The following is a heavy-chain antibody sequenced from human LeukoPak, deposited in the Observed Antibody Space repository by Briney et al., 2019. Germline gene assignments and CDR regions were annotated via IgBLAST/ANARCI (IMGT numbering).Heavy chain of an antibody. Sequence: SETLSLTCTVSGGSISSGDYYWSWIRQPPGKGLEWIGYIYYSGSTYYNPSLKSRVTIPVDTSKNQFSLKLSSVTAADTAVYYCARAPNSRSHYSRLAFDYWGQGTLVTVSS. V-gene: IGHV4-30-4*01. CDR1: GGSISSGDYY. D-gene: IGHD3-16*01. J-gene: IGHJ4*02. CDR2: IYYSGST. CDR3: ARAPNSRSHYSRLAFDY.